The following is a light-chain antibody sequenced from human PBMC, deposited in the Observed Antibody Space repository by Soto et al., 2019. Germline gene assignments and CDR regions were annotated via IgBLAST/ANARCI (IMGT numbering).Light chain of an antibody. CDR3: ASYSSSDPLYV. CDR2: EVS. V-gene: IGLV2-14*01. J-gene: IGLJ1*01. Sequence: QSALTQPASVSGSPGQSISISCTGTRGDIGTYNYVSWYQYHPGKAPKLLIFEVSSRPSGVSNRFSGSKSGNTASLTISGLQAEDEADYYCASYSSSDPLYVFGSGTKLTVL. CDR1: RGDIGTYNY.